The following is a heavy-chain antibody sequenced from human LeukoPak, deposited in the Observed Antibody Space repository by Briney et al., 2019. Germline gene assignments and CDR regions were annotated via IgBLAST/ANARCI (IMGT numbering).Heavy chain of an antibody. V-gene: IGHV3-21*01. J-gene: IGHJ4*02. CDR3: ARDQGLRSSSDY. Sequence: GGSLRLSCAASGFTFSSYSMNWVRQAPGKGLEWVSSISSSSSYIYYADSVKGRFTISRDNAKNSLYLQMNSLRAEDTAVYYCARDQGLRSSSDYWGQGTLVTVSS. CDR1: GFTFSSYS. CDR2: ISSSSSYI. D-gene: IGHD6-25*01.